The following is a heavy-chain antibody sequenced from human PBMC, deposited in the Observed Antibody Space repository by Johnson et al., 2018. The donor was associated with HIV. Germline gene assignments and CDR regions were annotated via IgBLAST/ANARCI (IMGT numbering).Heavy chain of an antibody. J-gene: IGHJ3*02. CDR2: ISYDGSNK. CDR3: ARDRGAFDI. V-gene: IGHV3-30*04. CDR1: GFTFSSYA. Sequence: QVQLVESGGGVVQPGRSLRLSCAASGFTFSSYAMHRVRQAPGKGLEWVAVISYDGSNKYYADSVKGRFTISRDNSKNTLYLQMNSLRAEDTAVCYCARDRGAFDIWGQGTMVTVSS.